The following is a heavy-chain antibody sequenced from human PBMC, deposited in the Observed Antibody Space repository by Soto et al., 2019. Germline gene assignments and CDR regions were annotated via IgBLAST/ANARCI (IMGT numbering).Heavy chain of an antibody. CDR3: AKPRGSGSPLSGKMEV. D-gene: IGHD3-10*01. Sequence: GGSLRLSGAASGFTFSNYSLNWVRQAPWKGLEWVSVITSRSNHIYYADSVRGRFTISRDNAKNSLYLQMNSLRAEDTAVYYCAKPRGSGSPLSGKMEVGGQGTTITVSS. CDR2: ITSRSNHI. CDR1: GFTFSNYS. V-gene: IGHV3-21*01. J-gene: IGHJ6*02.